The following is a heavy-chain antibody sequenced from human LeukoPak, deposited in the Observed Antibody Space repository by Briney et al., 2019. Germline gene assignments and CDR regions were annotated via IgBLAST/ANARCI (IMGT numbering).Heavy chain of an antibody. CDR1: GGSFSGYY. CDR2: INHSGST. J-gene: IGHJ6*03. V-gene: IGHV4-34*01. CDR3: ARVGSGSYYSGGAYYYYYYMDV. D-gene: IGHD3-10*01. Sequence: PSETLSLTCAVYGGSFSGYYWSWIRQPPGKGLEWIGGINHSGSTNYNPSLKSRVTISEDTSKNQFCLKLSSVTAADTAVYYCARVGSGSYYSGGAYYYYYYMDVWGKGTTVTVSS.